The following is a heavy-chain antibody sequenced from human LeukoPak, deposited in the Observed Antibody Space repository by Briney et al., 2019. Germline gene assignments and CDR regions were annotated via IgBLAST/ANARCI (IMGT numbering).Heavy chain of an antibody. Sequence: PGRSLRLSCAASGFTFSSYAMHWVRQAPGKGLEWVAVISYDGSNKYYAASVKGRVTISKDNSKNTLYLQMNSLRAEDTAVYYWAREGSIAVAGTVDYWGQGTLVTVSP. CDR3: AREGSIAVAGTVDY. CDR2: ISYDGSNK. V-gene: IGHV3-30*04. J-gene: IGHJ4*02. CDR1: GFTFSSYA. D-gene: IGHD6-19*01.